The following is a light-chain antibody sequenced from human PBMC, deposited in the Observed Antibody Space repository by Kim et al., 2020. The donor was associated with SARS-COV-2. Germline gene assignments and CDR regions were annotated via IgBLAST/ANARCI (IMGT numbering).Light chain of an antibody. CDR3: QQYNNWPPIT. Sequence: SPGERATLSCRASHSVSSNLAWYQQKPGQAPRLLIYGASTRATGIPARFSGSGSGTEFTLTISSLQSEDFAVYYCQQYNNWPPITFGQGTRLEIK. CDR1: HSVSSN. V-gene: IGKV3-15*01. CDR2: GAS. J-gene: IGKJ5*01.